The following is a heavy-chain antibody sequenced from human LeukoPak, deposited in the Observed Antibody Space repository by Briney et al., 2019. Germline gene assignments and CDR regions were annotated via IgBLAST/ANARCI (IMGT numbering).Heavy chain of an antibody. CDR1: GYTFTGYY. CDR3: ASAVFGYGSGSYYTRFDAFDI. J-gene: IGHJ3*02. D-gene: IGHD3-10*01. CDR2: INPNSGGT. Sequence: ASVKVSCKASGYTFTGYYMHWVRQAPGQGLEWMGWINPNSGGTNYAQKFQGWVTMTRDTSISTAYMELSRLRSDDTAVYYCASAVFGYGSGSYYTRFDAFDIWGQGTMVTVSS. V-gene: IGHV1-2*04.